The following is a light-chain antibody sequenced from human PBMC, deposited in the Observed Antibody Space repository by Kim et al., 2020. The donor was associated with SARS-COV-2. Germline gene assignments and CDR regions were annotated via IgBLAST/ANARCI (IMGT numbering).Light chain of an antibody. V-gene: IGLV3-1*01. Sequence: SYELTQPPSVSVSPGQTASITCSGDKLGDKYACWYQQKPGQSPVLVIYQDSKRPSGIPERVSGSNSGNTATLTISGTQAMDEADYYCQAWDSSTAVFGNG. CDR3: QAWDSSTAV. CDR2: QDS. CDR1: KLGDKY. J-gene: IGLJ1*01.